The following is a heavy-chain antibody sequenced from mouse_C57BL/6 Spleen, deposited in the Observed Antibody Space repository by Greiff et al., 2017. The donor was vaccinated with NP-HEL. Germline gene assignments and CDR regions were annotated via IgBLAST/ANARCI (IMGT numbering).Heavy chain of an antibody. V-gene: IGHV5-17*01. CDR2: ISSGSSTI. CDR1: GFTFSDYG. D-gene: IGHD3-1*01. J-gene: IGHJ4*01. Sequence: EVQVVESGGGLVKPGGSLKLSCAASGFTFSDYGMHWVRQAPEKGLEWVAYISSGSSTIYYADTVKGRFTISRDNAKNTLFLQMTRLRSEDTAMYYCARGGLSYYYAMDYWGQGTSVTVSS. CDR3: ARGGLSYYYAMDY.